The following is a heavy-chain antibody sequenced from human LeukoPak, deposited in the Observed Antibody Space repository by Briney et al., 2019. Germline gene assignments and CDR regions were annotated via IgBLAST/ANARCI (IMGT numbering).Heavy chain of an antibody. CDR3: ARDRVDTAMVEPRTAYWFDP. CDR2: INPNSGGT. Sequence: GASVKVSCKASGYTFTGYYMHWVRQAPGQGLEWMGWINPNSGGTNYAQKFQGRVTITADESTSTAYMELSSLRSEDTAVYYCARDRVDTAMVEPRTAYWFDPWGQGTLVTVSS. D-gene: IGHD5-18*01. J-gene: IGHJ5*02. CDR1: GYTFTGYY. V-gene: IGHV1-2*02.